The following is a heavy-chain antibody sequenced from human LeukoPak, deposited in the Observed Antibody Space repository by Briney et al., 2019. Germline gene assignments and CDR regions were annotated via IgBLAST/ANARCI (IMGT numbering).Heavy chain of an antibody. CDR1: GFTFSSYS. CDR3: ARWGYSYGSDY. D-gene: IGHD5-18*01. Sequence: GGSLRLSCAASGFTFSSYSMNWVRQAAGRGLEWVSSLSGSSTYIFYADSVKGRITISRDNATNSLYLQMNSLRAEDTAVYYCARWGYSYGSDYWGQGTLVTASS. V-gene: IGHV3-21*06. J-gene: IGHJ4*02. CDR2: LSGSSTYI.